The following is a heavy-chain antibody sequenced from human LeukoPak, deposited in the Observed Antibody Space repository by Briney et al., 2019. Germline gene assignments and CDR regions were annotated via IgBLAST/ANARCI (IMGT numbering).Heavy chain of an antibody. CDR1: GFTFSSHG. V-gene: IGHV3-33*01. D-gene: IGHD2-21*02. J-gene: IGHJ4*02. Sequence: GGSLRLSCAASGFTFSSHGMHWVRQPPGKGLEWVAVIWYDGSDKYYADSVKGRFTISRDNSKNTLYLQMNSLRAEDTAVYYCARWGDDKKCDYWGQGTLVTVSS. CDR2: IWYDGSDK. CDR3: ARWGDDKKCDY.